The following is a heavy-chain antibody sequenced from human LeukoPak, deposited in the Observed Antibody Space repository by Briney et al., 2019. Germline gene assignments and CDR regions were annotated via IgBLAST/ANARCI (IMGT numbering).Heavy chain of an antibody. J-gene: IGHJ4*02. Sequence: ASVKVSCKATGGTFSGYAISWVRQAPGQGLEWMGRIIPIFGTANYAQKFQGRVTITTDESTSTAYMELSSLRSEDTAVYYCAREWYYDSSGTLSLDYWGQGTLVTVSS. CDR1: GGTFSGYA. CDR3: AREWYYDSSGTLSLDY. V-gene: IGHV1-69*05. D-gene: IGHD3-22*01. CDR2: IIPIFGTA.